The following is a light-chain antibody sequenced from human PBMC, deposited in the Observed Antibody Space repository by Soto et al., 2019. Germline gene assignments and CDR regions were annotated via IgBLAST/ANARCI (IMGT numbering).Light chain of an antibody. J-gene: IGKJ1*01. CDR2: GAS. V-gene: IGKV3-20*01. CDR1: LSVSSIY. CDR3: QQYGSSRWT. Sequence: EIVLPQSPGTLSLSPGERATLACRASLSVSSIYLAWYQQKPGQAPRLLIYGASSRATGIRDRFSGSGSGTAFTLTISRREPEDFAVYYCQQYGSSRWTFGHGTTVEI.